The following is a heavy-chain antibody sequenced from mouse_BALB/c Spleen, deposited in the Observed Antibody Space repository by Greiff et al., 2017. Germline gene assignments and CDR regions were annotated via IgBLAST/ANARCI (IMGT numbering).Heavy chain of an antibody. CDR3: ARWGGYLDY. CDR1: GYSITSDYA. Sequence: VQLKESGPGLVKPSQSLSLTCTVTGYSITSDYAWNWIRQFPGNKLEWMGYISYSGSTSYNPSLKSRISITRDTSKNQFFLQLNSVTTEDTATYYCARWGGYLDYWGQGTTLTVSS. V-gene: IGHV3-2*02. J-gene: IGHJ2*01. CDR2: ISYSGST.